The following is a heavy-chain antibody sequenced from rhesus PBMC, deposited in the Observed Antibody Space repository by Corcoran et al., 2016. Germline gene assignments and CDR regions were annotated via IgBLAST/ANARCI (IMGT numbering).Heavy chain of an antibody. CDR3: TSEFDGYFDY. CDR2: ISYTGKTT. CDR1: GFTFSSYD. J-gene: IGHJ4*01. Sequence: EVQLVESGGGLVQPGGSLRLSCAASGFTFSSYDMSWVRQAPGTGLEWVSYISYTGKTTYYADSVKGQFTISRDNAKNSLSLQMSSLIAEDTAVYYCTSEFDGYFDYWGQGVLVTVSS. V-gene: IGHV3-136*01.